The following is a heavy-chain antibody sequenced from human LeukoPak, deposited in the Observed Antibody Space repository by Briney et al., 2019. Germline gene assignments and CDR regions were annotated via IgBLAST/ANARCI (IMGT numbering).Heavy chain of an antibody. J-gene: IGHJ4*02. D-gene: IGHD5-18*01. V-gene: IGHV3-11*04. CDR2: ISSSGSTI. CDR3: AREDSGYSYANRDGFDY. Sequence: GGSLRLSCAASGFTFSDYYMSWIRQAPGKGLEWVSYISSSGSTIYYADSVKGRFTISRDNAKNSLYLQMNSLRAEDTAVYYCAREDSGYSYANRDGFDYWGQGTLVTVSS. CDR1: GFTFSDYY.